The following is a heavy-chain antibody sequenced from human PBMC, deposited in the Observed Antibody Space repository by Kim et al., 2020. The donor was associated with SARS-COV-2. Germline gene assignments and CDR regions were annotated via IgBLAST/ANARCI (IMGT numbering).Heavy chain of an antibody. D-gene: IGHD1-26*01. J-gene: IGHJ1*01. CDR1: GFAFRDAW. V-gene: IGHV3-15*01. CDR3: STDYGEIRYCRD. Sequence: GGSLRLSCAASGFAFRDAWMNWVRQAPGKGLEWIGRIKSLATGGTINYAAPVLGRFTISRDDSKNTLYLQLNSLKTADTGGYYCSTDYGEIRYCRDWGQG. CDR2: IKSLATGGTI.